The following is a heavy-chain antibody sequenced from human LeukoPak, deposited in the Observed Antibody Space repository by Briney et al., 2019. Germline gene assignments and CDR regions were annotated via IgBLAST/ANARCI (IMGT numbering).Heavy chain of an antibody. D-gene: IGHD3-10*01. Sequence: ASVKVSCKASGGTFSSYAISWVRQAPGQGLEWMGEIIPIFGTANYAQKFQGRVTITTDESTSTAYMELSSLRSEDTAVYYCALSRGSPGWFDPWGQGTLVTVSS. CDR1: GGTFSSYA. J-gene: IGHJ5*02. CDR3: ALSRGSPGWFDP. V-gene: IGHV1-69*05. CDR2: IIPIFGTA.